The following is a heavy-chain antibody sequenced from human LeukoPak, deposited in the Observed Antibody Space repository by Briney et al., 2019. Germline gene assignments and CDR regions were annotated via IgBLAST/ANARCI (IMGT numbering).Heavy chain of an antibody. J-gene: IGHJ3*01. V-gene: IGHV5-51*01. Sequence: GESLKISCKASGFSFTNYWIGWVRQMPGKGLEWMGIIYPGDCDTRYSPSFQGQVTISADRSSSTAYLQWRSLKASDTAMYYCAGHSFDTVDAFDVWGQGTIVIVSA. CDR2: IYPGDCDT. CDR1: GFSFTNYW. D-gene: IGHD2-2*02. CDR3: AGHSFDTVDAFDV.